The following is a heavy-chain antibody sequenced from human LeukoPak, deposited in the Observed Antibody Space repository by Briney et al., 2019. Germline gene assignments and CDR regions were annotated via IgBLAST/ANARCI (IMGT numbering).Heavy chain of an antibody. CDR2: ISAYNGNT. Sequence: GSVRVSCTASGYTFTSYGISWVRQAPGQGLEWMGWISAYNGNTNYAQKLQGRVTMTTATSTSTAYMELRSLRSDDTAVYYCARACSSTSCYRWFDPWSQGTLVTVSS. CDR3: ARACSSTSCYRWFDP. D-gene: IGHD2-2*01. CDR1: GYTFTSYG. J-gene: IGHJ5*02. V-gene: IGHV1-18*01.